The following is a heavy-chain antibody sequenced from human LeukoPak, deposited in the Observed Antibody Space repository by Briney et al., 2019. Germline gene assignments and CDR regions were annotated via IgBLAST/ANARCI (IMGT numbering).Heavy chain of an antibody. D-gene: IGHD6-19*01. CDR1: GFTFSSYG. CDR3: ARDSYIAVAGTLVDWFDP. CDR2: IWYDGSNK. Sequence: GGSLRLSCAASGFTFSSYGVHWVRQAPGKGLEWVAVIWYDGSNKYYADSVKGRFTISRDNSKNTLYLQMNSLRAEDTAVYYCARDSYIAVAGTLVDWFDPWGQGTLVTVSS. V-gene: IGHV3-33*01. J-gene: IGHJ5*02.